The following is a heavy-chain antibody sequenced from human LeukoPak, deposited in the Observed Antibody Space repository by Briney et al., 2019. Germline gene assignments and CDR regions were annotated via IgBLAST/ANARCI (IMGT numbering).Heavy chain of an antibody. CDR2: ISSSSDTI. J-gene: IGHJ6*02. CDR3: ASQPGYRSSWAYYYYGMDV. D-gene: IGHD6-13*01. V-gene: IGHV3-48*01. Sequence: GGSLRLSCAASGFTFSSYSMNWVRQAPGKGLEWVSYISSSSDTIYYADSVKGRFTISRDNSKNTLYLQMNSLRAEDTAVYYCASQPGYRSSWAYYYYGMDVWGQGTTVTVSS. CDR1: GFTFSSYS.